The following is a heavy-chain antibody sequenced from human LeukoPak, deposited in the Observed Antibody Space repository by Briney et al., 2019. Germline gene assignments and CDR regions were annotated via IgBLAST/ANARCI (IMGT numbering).Heavy chain of an antibody. Sequence: PGGSLRLACAASGITFSSYSMNWVGQAPGKGLEWVTSISSSSSYIYYADSVKGRFTISRDNAKNSLYLQMNSLRAEDTAVYYCARAYIVLEIFDAFDIWGQGTMVTVSS. CDR1: GITFSSYS. V-gene: IGHV3-21*01. CDR2: ISSSSSYI. D-gene: IGHD5-12*01. J-gene: IGHJ3*02. CDR3: ARAYIVLEIFDAFDI.